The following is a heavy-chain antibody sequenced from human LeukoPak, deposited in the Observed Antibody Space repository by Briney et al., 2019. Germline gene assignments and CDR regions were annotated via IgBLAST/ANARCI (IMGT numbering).Heavy chain of an antibody. Sequence: SQTLSLTCAVSGGSIRSGNSYWSWIRQPAGKGLEWIGRIYTSGSTKYNPSLKSRVTISIDTATNQFSLELSSVNAADTAVYYCARENMFYHDSRGYYLSYYFDYWGQGTLVTVSS. CDR2: IYTSGST. CDR3: ARENMFYHDSRGYYLSYYFDY. J-gene: IGHJ4*02. D-gene: IGHD3-22*01. V-gene: IGHV4-61*02. CDR1: GGSIRSGNSY.